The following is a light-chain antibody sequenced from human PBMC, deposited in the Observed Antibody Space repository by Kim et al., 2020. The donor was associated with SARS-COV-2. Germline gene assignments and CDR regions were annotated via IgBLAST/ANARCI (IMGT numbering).Light chain of an antibody. CDR2: GKD. CDR1: SLRQYY. CDR3: KSRDSRGKVV. Sequence: SSELTQDPAVSVALGQTVRITCQGDSLRQYYATWYQQKAGQAPVLVFYGKDKRPSGVPDRLSGSASGNTASLTITGAQAADEADYYCKSRDSRGKVVFGGGTKVTVL. J-gene: IGLJ2*01. V-gene: IGLV3-19*01.